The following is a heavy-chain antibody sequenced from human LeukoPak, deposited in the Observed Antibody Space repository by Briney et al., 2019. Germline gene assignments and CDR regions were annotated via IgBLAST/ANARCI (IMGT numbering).Heavy chain of an antibody. V-gene: IGHV5-51*01. Sequence: GESLKISCKASGYTFTNYWIGWVRQMPGKGLEWMGIIYPGDSDTRYSPSFRGQVIISADKSIGTAYLQWTSLEASDTAMYYCARHTGEGSHFQHWGQGSLVTVSS. CDR1: GYTFTNYW. J-gene: IGHJ1*01. D-gene: IGHD3-16*01. CDR2: IYPGDSDT. CDR3: ARHTGEGSHFQH.